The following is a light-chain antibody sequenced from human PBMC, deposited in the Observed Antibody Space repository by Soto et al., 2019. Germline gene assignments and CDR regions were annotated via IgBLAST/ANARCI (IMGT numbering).Light chain of an antibody. CDR1: LSVSSSY. CDR3: QQYGRSPFT. V-gene: IGKV3-20*01. J-gene: IGKJ3*01. CDR2: GAS. Sequence: EIVLTQSPGTLSLSPGERATLSCRASLSVSSSYLAWYQRKPGQAPRLLIYGASSRAPGIPGRLSGSGSGTDFTLTISRLEPEDFAVYYCQQYGRSPFTFGRGTKVDIK.